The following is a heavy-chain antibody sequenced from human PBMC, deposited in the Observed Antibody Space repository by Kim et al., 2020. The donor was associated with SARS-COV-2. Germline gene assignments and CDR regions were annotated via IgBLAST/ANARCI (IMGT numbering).Heavy chain of an antibody. D-gene: IGHD1-26*01. Sequence: NTNYAQTLQGRVTMTPATSTSTAYMELRGLSSDDTAVYYCAIGVGATPFDPWGQGTLVTVSS. CDR2: NT. CDR3: AIGVGATPFDP. J-gene: IGHJ5*02. V-gene: IGHV1-18*01.